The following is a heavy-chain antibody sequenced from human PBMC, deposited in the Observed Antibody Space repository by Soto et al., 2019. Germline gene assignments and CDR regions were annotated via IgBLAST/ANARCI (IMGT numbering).Heavy chain of an antibody. CDR1: GDSIIRSPYY. Sequence: SETLSLTCIVSGDSIIRSPYYFVCIRQRPGKGLEWIGNIYYIGNSYYNPSLESRVTISVDTSKNQSSLRLSSVTAADTALYYCARQASTGSHFPGVDYWGQGTLVTVSS. D-gene: IGHD1-26*01. J-gene: IGHJ4*02. CDR3: ARQASTGSHFPGVDY. V-gene: IGHV4-39*01. CDR2: IYYIGNS.